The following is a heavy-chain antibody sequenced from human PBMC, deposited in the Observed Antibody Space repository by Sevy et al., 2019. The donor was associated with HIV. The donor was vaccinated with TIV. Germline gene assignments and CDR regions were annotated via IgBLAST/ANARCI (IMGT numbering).Heavy chain of an antibody. Sequence: GGSLRLSCAASGFTFSDYYMSWIRQAPGKGLEWVSYISSSGSTIYYADSVKGRFTISRDNAKNSLYLQMNSLRAEDTAVYYCARVKIQLWSGLAFDIWGQGTMVTVSS. D-gene: IGHD5-18*01. V-gene: IGHV3-11*01. CDR3: ARVKIQLWSGLAFDI. CDR1: GFTFSDYY. CDR2: ISSSGSTI. J-gene: IGHJ3*02.